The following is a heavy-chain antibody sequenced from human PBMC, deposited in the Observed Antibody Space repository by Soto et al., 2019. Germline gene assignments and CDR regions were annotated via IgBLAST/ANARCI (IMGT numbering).Heavy chain of an antibody. J-gene: IGHJ6*02. CDR3: ARDRAAVAGSYYYYGMDV. CDR2: IYHSGST. V-gene: IGHV4-4*02. CDR1: GGSISSSNW. D-gene: IGHD6-19*01. Sequence: PSETLSLTCAASGGSISSSNWWSWVRQPPGKGLEWIGEIYHSGSTNYNPSLKSRVTISVDKSKNQFSLKLSSVTAADTAVYYCARDRAAVAGSYYYYGMDVWGQGTTVTVSS.